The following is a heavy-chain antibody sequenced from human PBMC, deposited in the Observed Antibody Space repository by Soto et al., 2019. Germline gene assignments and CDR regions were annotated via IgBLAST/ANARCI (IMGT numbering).Heavy chain of an antibody. CDR1: GFTFSSYW. Sequence: GGSLRLSCAASGFTFSSYWMHWVRQGPGKGLLWVSRVNSDESTTSYADPVKGRFTISRDNAKNTLYLQMSSLRVEDTALYYCVCFECGRTAVVTAMEANGYWGQGTLVTVYS. J-gene: IGHJ4*02. CDR3: VCFECGRTAVVTAMEANGY. D-gene: IGHD2-21*02. V-gene: IGHV3-74*01. CDR2: VNSDESTT.